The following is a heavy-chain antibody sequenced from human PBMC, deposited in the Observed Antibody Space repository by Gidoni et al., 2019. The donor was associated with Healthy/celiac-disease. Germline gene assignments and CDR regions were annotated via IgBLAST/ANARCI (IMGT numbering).Heavy chain of an antibody. D-gene: IGHD3-9*01. J-gene: IGHJ6*02. V-gene: IGHV3-23*01. Sequence: EVQLLESGGGLVQPGGSLRLSCSASGFTFSSYAMSWVRQAPGKGLEWVSAISGSGGSTYYADSVKGRFTISRDNSKNTLYLQMNSLRAEDTAVYYCAKEGERYFDWSLGYGMDVWGQGTTVTVSS. CDR2: ISGSGGST. CDR1: GFTFSSYA. CDR3: AKEGERYFDWSLGYGMDV.